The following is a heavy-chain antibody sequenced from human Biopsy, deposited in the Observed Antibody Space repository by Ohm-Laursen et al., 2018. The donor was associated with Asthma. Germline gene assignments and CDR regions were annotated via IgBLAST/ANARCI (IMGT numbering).Heavy chain of an antibody. Sequence: GTLSLTCAVSGDSISSYHWSWIRQPPGKGLEWIGYVFYGGATNYNPSLKSRVTISVDTSKNQFSLKLSSVTAADTAVYYCARAQDYYDSRGYYRSFDYWGQGTLVTVSS. D-gene: IGHD3-22*01. CDR2: VFYGGAT. V-gene: IGHV4-59*12. CDR1: GDSISSYH. J-gene: IGHJ4*02. CDR3: ARAQDYYDSRGYYRSFDY.